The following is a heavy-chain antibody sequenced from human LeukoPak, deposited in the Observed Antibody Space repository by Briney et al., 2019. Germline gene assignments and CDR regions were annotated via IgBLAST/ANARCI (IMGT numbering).Heavy chain of an antibody. CDR1: GGSVSGYY. J-gene: IGHJ4*02. CDR3: ARSAGSGSYPIDY. CDR2: INHSGST. D-gene: IGHD1-26*01. V-gene: IGHV4-34*01. Sequence: SETLSLTCAVYGGSVSGYYWSWIRQPPGKGLEWIGEINHSGSTNYNPSLKSRVTISVDTSKNQFSLKLSSVTAADTAVYYCARSAGSGSYPIDYWGQGTLVTVSS.